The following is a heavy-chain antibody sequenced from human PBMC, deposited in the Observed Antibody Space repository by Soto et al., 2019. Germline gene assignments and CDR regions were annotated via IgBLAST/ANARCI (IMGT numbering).Heavy chain of an antibody. CDR3: AAAYDFWSGYLTYAFDI. V-gene: IGHV1-58*02. D-gene: IGHD3-3*01. CDR2: IVVGSGNT. J-gene: IGHJ3*02. Sequence: SVKVSCKASGFTFTSSAMQWVRQARGQRLEWIGWIVVGSGNTNYAQKFQERVTITRDMSTSTAYMELSSLRSEDTAVYYCAAAYDFWSGYLTYAFDIWGQGTMVTVS. CDR1: GFTFTSSA.